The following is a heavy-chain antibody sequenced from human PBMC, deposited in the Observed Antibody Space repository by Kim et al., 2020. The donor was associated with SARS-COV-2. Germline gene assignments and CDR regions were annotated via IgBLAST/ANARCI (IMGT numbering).Heavy chain of an antibody. V-gene: IGHV1-69*13. D-gene: IGHD6-19*01. CDR2: IIPIFGTA. CDR1: GGTFSSYA. J-gene: IGHJ4*02. Sequence: SVKVSCKASGGTFSSYAISWVRQAPGQGLEWMGGIIPIFGTANYAQKFQGRVTITADESTSTAYMELSSLRSEDTAVYYCARGRIAVAGFDYWGQGTLVTVSS. CDR3: ARGRIAVAGFDY.